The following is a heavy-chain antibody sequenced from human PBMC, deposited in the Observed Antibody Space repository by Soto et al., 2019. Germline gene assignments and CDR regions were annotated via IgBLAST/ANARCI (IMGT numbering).Heavy chain of an antibody. D-gene: IGHD3-22*01. Sequence: ASVKVSCKASGYTFTSYGISWVRQAPGQGLEWMGWISAYNGNTNYAQKLQGRVTMTTDTSTSTAYMELRSLRSDDTAVYYCAREGYSDSSGYYFWVLHPSGPGTRLTV. CDR3: AREGYSDSSGYYFWVLHP. CDR2: ISAYNGNT. CDR1: GYTFTSYG. V-gene: IGHV1-18*01. J-gene: IGHJ5*02.